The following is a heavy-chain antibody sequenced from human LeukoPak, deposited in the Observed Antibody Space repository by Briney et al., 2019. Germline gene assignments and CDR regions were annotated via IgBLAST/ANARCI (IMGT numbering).Heavy chain of an antibody. CDR2: IRSKANSYAT. Sequence: GESLKLSCAGSGFSFSGSAIHWVRQASGRGLEWVGRIRSKANSYATGYAASVKGRFTISRDDSKNMAYLQMNSLKSEDTAVHYCTAYLAPADNWGQGTLVTVSS. CDR3: TAYLAPADN. V-gene: IGHV3-73*01. CDR1: GFSFSGSA. J-gene: IGHJ4*02. D-gene: IGHD2-2*01.